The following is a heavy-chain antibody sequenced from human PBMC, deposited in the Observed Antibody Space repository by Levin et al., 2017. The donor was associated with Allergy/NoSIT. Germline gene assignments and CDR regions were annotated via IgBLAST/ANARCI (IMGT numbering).Heavy chain of an antibody. Sequence: SETLSLTCTVSGGSISSYYWSWIRQPPGKGLEWIGYIYYSGSTNYNPSLKSRVTISVDTSKNQFSLKLSSVTAADTAVYYCARDLAVAGTPYWYFDLWGRGTLVTVSS. V-gene: IGHV4-59*01. J-gene: IGHJ2*01. CDR2: IYYSGST. CDR1: GGSISSYY. CDR3: ARDLAVAGTPYWYFDL. D-gene: IGHD6-19*01.